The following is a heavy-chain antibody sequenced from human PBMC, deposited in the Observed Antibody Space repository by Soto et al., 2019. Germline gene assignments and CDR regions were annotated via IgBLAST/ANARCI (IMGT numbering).Heavy chain of an antibody. CDR2: ISSNGGST. CDR1: GFTFSNYA. V-gene: IGHV3-64*01. Sequence: EVQLVESGGGLVQPGGSLRLSCAASGFTFSNYAMHWVRQAPGKGLEYVSAISSNGGSTYYANSVKGRFTISRDNSKNTLYLQMGSLRAEDMAVYSCTRVSGTSWFDPWGQGTLVTVSS. CDR3: TRVSGTSWFDP. J-gene: IGHJ5*02.